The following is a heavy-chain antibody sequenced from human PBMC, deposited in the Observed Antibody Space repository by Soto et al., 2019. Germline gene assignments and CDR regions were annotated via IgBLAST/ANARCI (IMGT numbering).Heavy chain of an antibody. V-gene: IGHV4-39*01. CDR1: GGSISSSSYY. J-gene: IGHJ5*02. Sequence: SETLSLTCTVSGGSISSSSYYWGWIRQPPGKGLEWIGSIYYSGSTYYNPSLKSRVTISVDTSKNQFSLKLSSVTAADTAVYYCARGDTNDWNEPGFLRAWGQGTLVTVSS. CDR3: ARGDTNDWNEPGFLRA. CDR2: IYYSGST. D-gene: IGHD1-1*01.